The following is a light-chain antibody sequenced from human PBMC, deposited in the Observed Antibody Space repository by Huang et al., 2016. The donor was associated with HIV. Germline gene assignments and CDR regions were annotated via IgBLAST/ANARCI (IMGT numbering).Light chain of an antibody. Sequence: DIQMTQSPSSLSASVGDRVTITCRVSQGIGNSLAWYQQKPEKPPRLLLYATSRLESGVPSRFSGSGSGTHYTLTITTLQPEDIASYYCQQYQSSPWTFGQGTKVEIK. CDR2: ATS. J-gene: IGKJ1*01. CDR1: QGIGNS. CDR3: QQYQSSPWT. V-gene: IGKV1-NL1*01.